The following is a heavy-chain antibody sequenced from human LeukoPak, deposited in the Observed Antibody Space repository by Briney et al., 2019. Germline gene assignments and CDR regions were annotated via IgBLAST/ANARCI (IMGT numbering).Heavy chain of an antibody. CDR3: AATDYGDYPFDY. CDR2: ICYSGST. Sequence: PSETLSLTCTVSGGSISSYYWSWIRQPPGKGLEWIGYICYSGSTNYNPSLRSRVTISVDTSKNQFSLKLSSVTAADTAVYYCAATDYGDYPFDYWGQGTLVTVSS. CDR1: GGSISSYY. D-gene: IGHD4-17*01. J-gene: IGHJ4*02. V-gene: IGHV4-59*01.